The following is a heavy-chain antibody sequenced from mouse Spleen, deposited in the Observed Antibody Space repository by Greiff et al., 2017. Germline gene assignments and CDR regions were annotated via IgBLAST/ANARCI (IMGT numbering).Heavy chain of an antibody. V-gene: IGHV3-6*01. CDR3: ARDPYWFAY. CDR2: ISYDGSN. J-gene: IGHJ3*01. Sequence: EVHLVESGPGLVKPSQSLSLTCSVTGYSITSGYYWNWIRQFPGNKLEWMGYISYDGSNNYNPSLKNRISITRDTSKNQFFLKLNSVTTEDTATYYCARDPYWFAYWGQGTLVTVSA. CDR1: GYSITSGYY.